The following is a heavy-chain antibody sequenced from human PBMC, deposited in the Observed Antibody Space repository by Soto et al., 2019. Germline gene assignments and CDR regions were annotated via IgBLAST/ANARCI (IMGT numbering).Heavy chain of an antibody. CDR1: GFTFSSYA. CDR3: AKDTYLVYPSVTMVRGVIFYYGMHV. V-gene: IGHV3-23*01. D-gene: IGHD3-10*01. J-gene: IGHJ6*02. CDR2: ISDSGSNK. Sequence: HPGGSLRLSGAASGFTFSSYAMSWVRQAPGKGLEWVSAISDSGSNKYYADSVKGRFTISRDNSKNTLYLQMNSLRAEDTAVYYCAKDTYLVYPSVTMVRGVIFYYGMHVWGQGTTVTVSS.